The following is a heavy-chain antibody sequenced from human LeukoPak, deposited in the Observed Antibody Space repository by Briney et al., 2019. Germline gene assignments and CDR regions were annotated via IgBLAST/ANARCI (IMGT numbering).Heavy chain of an antibody. CDR3: AKDRLTIDGFDI. CDR2: ITSNGGTT. V-gene: IGHV3-23*01. J-gene: IGHJ3*02. Sequence: PGGSLRLSCGASGFTFSSYAMSWVRQAPGKGLEWVSAITSNGGTTYYADSVKGRFTISRDNSKNTLYLQMNSLRAEDTAVFYCAKDRLTIDGFDIWGQGTMVTVSS. CDR1: GFTFSSYA. D-gene: IGHD1-14*01.